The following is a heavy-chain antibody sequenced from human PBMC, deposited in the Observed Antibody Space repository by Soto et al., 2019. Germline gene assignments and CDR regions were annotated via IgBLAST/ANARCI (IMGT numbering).Heavy chain of an antibody. J-gene: IGHJ6*02. V-gene: IGHV1-69*13. CDR3: AKGRGYSGDDHYYYFDMDV. D-gene: IGHD5-12*01. Sequence: SVKVSCKASGGTFNNYPITWVRQAPGEGLEWMGGSIPIFGTANYAQKFQGRVTISVDESTSTAYMELSSLRSEDTAVYYCAKGRGYSGDDHYYYFDMDVWGQGTTVTVSS. CDR1: GGTFNNYP. CDR2: SIPIFGTA.